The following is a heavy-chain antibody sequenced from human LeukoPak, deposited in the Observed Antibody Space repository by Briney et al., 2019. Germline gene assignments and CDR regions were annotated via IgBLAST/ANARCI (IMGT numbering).Heavy chain of an antibody. CDR3: ASSYTMARGGALDY. V-gene: IGHV6-1*01. CDR1: GDSVSSNSAA. D-gene: IGHD3-10*01. CDR2: TYYRSKWYN. J-gene: IGHJ4*02. Sequence: SQTLSLTCAISGDSVSSNSAAWNWIRQSPSRGLEWLGRTYYRSKWYNDYAVSVKSRITINPDTSKNQFSLQLNSVTPEDTAVYYCASSYTMARGGALDYWGQGTLVTVSS.